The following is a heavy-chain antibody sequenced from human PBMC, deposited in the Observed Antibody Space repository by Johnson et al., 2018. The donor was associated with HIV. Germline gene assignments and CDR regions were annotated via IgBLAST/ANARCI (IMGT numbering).Heavy chain of an antibody. D-gene: IGHD6-13*01. V-gene: IGHV3-30-3*01. CDR3: ARGAPPTWYSSSWRGGAFDI. Sequence: QVQLVESGGGVVQPGRSLRLSCAASGFTFSSYAMHWVRQAPGKGLEWVVVISYDGSNKYYAESVKGRFTTSRANSKTTLYLQMNGLRAEDTAVYYCARGAPPTWYSSSWRGGAFDIWGQGTMVTVSS. CDR2: ISYDGSNK. J-gene: IGHJ3*02. CDR1: GFTFSSYA.